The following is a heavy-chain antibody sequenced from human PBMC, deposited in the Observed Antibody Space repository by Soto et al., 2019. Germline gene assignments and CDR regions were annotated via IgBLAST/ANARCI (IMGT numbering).Heavy chain of an antibody. D-gene: IGHD6-13*01. J-gene: IGHJ5*02. V-gene: IGHV2-5*02. CDR2: IYWDDDK. CDR1: GFSLSTSGVG. Sequence: QITLKESGPPLVKPTQTLTLTCTFSGFSLSTSGVGVGWIRQPPGKALEWLALIYWDDDKRYSPSLKSRLTITKDTSKNQVVLTMTNMDPVDTATYYCAHTGSSWYVPDWFDPWGQGTLVTVSS. CDR3: AHTGSSWYVPDWFDP.